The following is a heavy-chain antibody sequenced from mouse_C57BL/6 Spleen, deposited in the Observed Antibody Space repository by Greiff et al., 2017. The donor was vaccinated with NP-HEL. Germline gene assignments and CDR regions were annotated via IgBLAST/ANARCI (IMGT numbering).Heavy chain of an antibody. CDR1: GYAFSSYW. Sequence: QVQLQQSGAELVKPGASVKISCKASGYAFSSYWMNWVKQRPGKGLEWIGQIYPGDGDTNYNGKFKGKATLTADKSSSTAYMQLSSLPSEDSAVYFCARTFHYYVSSYDAMDYWGQGTSVTVSS. CDR3: ARTFHYYVSSYDAMDY. CDR2: IYPGDGDT. V-gene: IGHV1-80*01. J-gene: IGHJ4*01. D-gene: IGHD1-1*01.